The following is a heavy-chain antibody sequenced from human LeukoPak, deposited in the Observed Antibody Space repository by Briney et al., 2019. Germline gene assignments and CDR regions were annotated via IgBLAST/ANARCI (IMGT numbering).Heavy chain of an antibody. CDR1: GYTFTSYG. CDR2: ISAYNGNT. CDR3: AGVQDGSGSYYNTITSYYYYYGMDV. D-gene: IGHD3-10*01. V-gene: IGHV1-18*01. Sequence: ASVKVSCKASGYTFTSYGISWVRQAPGQGLEWMGWISAYNGNTNYAQKLQGRVTMTTDTSTSTAYMELGSLRSDDTAVYYCAGVQDGSGSYYNTITSYYYYYGMDVWGQGTTVTVSS. J-gene: IGHJ6*02.